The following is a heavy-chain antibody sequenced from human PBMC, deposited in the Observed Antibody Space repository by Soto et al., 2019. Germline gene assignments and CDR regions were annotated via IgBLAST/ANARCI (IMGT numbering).Heavy chain of an antibody. CDR1: GCSTSSYY. CDR2: IYYSGST. J-gene: IGHJ4*02. Sequence: AETLSLTCTISGCSTSSYYWSWIRQPPGKGLEWIGYIYYSGSTNYNPSLKSRVTISVDTSKNQFSLKLSSVTAADTAVYYCARVKVFSYYDILTGTYYFDYWGQGTLVTVSS. V-gene: IGHV4-59*01. D-gene: IGHD3-9*01. CDR3: ARVKVFSYYDILTGTYYFDY.